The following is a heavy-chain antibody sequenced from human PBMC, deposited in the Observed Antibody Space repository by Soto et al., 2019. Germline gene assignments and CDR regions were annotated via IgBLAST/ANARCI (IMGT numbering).Heavy chain of an antibody. Sequence: PSETLSLTCSVSGGSIRGYYWTWIRQSPGKGLEWIGYIYYSGTTKYNPSLKSRVTISVDTSKNQFSLKVNSVTAADTAIYYCAFKGTFHSHYWGHGTPVTVSS. D-gene: IGHD3-10*01. CDR3: AFKGTFHSHY. CDR2: IYYSGTT. J-gene: IGHJ4*01. CDR1: GGSIRGYY. V-gene: IGHV4-59*01.